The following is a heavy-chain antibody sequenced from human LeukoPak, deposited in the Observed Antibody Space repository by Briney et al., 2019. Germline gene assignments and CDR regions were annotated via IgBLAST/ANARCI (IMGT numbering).Heavy chain of an antibody. CDR1: GFTFSSYG. Sequence: GGSLRLSCAASGFTFSSYGMHWVRQAPGKGLEWVAVIWYDGSNKYYADSVKGRFTISRDNSKNTLYLQMNSLRAEDTAVYYCARDRGCRAFDYWGQGTLVTVSS. V-gene: IGHV3-33*01. J-gene: IGHJ4*02. CDR3: ARDRGCRAFDY. CDR2: IWYDGSNK. D-gene: IGHD6-19*01.